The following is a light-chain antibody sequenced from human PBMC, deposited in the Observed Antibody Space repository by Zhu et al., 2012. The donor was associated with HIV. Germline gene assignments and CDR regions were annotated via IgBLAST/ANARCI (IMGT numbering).Light chain of an antibody. V-gene: IGKV3-20*01. CDR2: GAS. CDR3: HQYLSSPET. CDR1: QSVTNDY. Sequence: EIVLTQSPGTLSLSPGDRATLSCRASQSVTNDYLARYQQKPGQAPRLLIYGASSRATGIPDRFSGSGSGTDFILTISRVEPEDFAVYYCHQYLSSPETFGQGTKVE. J-gene: IGKJ1*01.